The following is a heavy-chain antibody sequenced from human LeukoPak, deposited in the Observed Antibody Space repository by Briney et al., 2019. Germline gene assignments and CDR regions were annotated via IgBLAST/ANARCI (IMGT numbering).Heavy chain of an antibody. CDR3: ARRITAATVWFDP. CDR2: IYYSGST. V-gene: IGHV4-39*01. J-gene: IGHJ5*02. Sequence: SETLSLTCTVSGGSISSSRYYWGWIRQPPGKGLEWIGSIYYSGSTYYNPSLKSRVTISVDTSKNQFSLKLSSVTAADTAVYYCARRITAATVWFDPRGQGTLVTVSS. D-gene: IGHD2-15*01. CDR1: GGSISSSRYY.